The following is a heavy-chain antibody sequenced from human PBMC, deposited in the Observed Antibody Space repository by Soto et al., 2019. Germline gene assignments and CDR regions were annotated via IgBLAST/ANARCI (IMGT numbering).Heavy chain of an antibody. J-gene: IGHJ5*02. V-gene: IGHV4-31*03. CDR2: IYYSGST. CDR1: GGSISSGGYY. CDR3: ARDKNRNGGNCYH. Sequence: SETLSLTCTVSGGSISSGGYYWSWIRQHPGKGLEWIGYIYYSGSTYYNPSLKSRVTISVDTSKNQFSLQMNSLRAEDTAVYYCARDKNRNGGNCYHWGQGTQVTVSS. D-gene: IGHD2-15*01.